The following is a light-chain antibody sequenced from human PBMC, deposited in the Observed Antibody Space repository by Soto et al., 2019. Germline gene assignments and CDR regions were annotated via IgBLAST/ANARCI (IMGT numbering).Light chain of an antibody. V-gene: IGLV2-23*02. CDR3: CSYAGSSTFV. J-gene: IGLJ2*01. CDR2: EVT. CDR1: SSDVGSYNL. Sequence: QPASVSGSPGQSITISCTGTSSDVGSYNLVSWYQQHPGKAPKFMIYEVTKRPSGVSSRFSGSKSGNTASLAISGLQAEDEADYYCCSYAGSSTFVFGGGTKLTVL.